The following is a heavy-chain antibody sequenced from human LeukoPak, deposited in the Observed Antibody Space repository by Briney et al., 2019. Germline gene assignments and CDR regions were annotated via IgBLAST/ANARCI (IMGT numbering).Heavy chain of an antibody. CDR3: TRGSIAYYYMDV. CDR2: IHYSGST. V-gene: IGHV4-59*01. D-gene: IGHD3-22*01. Sequence: PSETLSLTCTDSGGSINNYYWSWIRQPPGKGLEWIGYIHYSGSTNYNPSLKSRVTISVDTSKNQFSLKLSSETAADTAVYYCTRGSIAYYYMDVWGKGTTVTISS. CDR1: GGSINNYY. J-gene: IGHJ6*03.